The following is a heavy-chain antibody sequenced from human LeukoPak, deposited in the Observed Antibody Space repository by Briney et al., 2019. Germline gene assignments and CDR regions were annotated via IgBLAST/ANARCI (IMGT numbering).Heavy chain of an antibody. J-gene: IGHJ6*02. D-gene: IGHD1-26*01. CDR2: IWYDGSNK. Sequence: GGSLRLSCAASGFTYNSHAMHWVRQAPGKGLEWVAVIWYDGSNKYYADPVKGRFTISRDNSKNTVHLEMNSRRAEDTAVYYCARAGGSYYPYFYYGMDVWGQGTAVTVSS. CDR1: GFTYNSHA. V-gene: IGHV3-33*01. CDR3: ARAGGSYYPYFYYGMDV.